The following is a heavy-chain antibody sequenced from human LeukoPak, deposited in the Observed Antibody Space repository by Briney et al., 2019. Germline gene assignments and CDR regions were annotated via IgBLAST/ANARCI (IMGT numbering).Heavy chain of an antibody. CDR1: GMSLSSYG. CDR3: ARAPGYNGNGEN. D-gene: IGHD1-20*01. Sequence: GGSLRVSCVASGMSLSSYGIHWVGQAPGEGLEGVAFTSYDGCYKSHHDSAKRRFTISRDNSKNTLYLQMNSLRAEDTAMYFCARAPGYNGNGENWGQGTLVTVSS. CDR2: TSYDGCYK. V-gene: IGHV3-30*03. J-gene: IGHJ4*02.